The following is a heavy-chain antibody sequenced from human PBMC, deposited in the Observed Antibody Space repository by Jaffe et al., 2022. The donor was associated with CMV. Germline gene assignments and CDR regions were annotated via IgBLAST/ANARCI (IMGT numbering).Heavy chain of an antibody. CDR3: ARLKDGYNMPFDY. CDR2: IYYSGST. Sequence: QLQLQESGPGLVKPSETLSLTCTVSGGSISSSSYYWGWIRQPPGKGLEWIGSIYYSGSTYYNPSLKSRVTISVDTSKNQFSLKLSSVTAADTAVYYCARLKDGYNMPFDYWGQGTLVTVSS. CDR1: GGSISSSSYY. V-gene: IGHV4-39*01. D-gene: IGHD5-12*01. J-gene: IGHJ4*02.